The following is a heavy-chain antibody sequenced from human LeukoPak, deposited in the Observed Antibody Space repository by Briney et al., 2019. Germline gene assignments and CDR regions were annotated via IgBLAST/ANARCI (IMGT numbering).Heavy chain of an antibody. D-gene: IGHD1-14*01. CDR3: ARHPSESFDY. V-gene: IGHV4-34*01. Sequence: KPSETLSLTCAVYVGSFSGYYWSWIRQPPGKGLEWIGEINHSGSTNYNPSLKSRVTMSVVTSKNQFSLKLSSVTAADTAVYYCARHPSESFDYWGQGTLVTVSS. CDR1: VGSFSGYY. J-gene: IGHJ4*02. CDR2: INHSGST.